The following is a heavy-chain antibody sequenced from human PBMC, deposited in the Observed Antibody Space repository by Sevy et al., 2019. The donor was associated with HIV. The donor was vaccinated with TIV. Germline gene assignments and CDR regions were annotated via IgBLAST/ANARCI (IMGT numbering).Heavy chain of an antibody. Sequence: GGSLRLSCAASGFTFSSYWMHWVRQAPGKGLVWVSRINSDGSSTSYADSVKGRFTISRDNAQNTLYLQMNSLRAEDTAVYYCARAPNLGYCSGGSCYSPNYYYYMDVWGKGTTVIVSS. D-gene: IGHD2-15*01. CDR2: INSDGSST. CDR1: GFTFSSYW. J-gene: IGHJ6*03. CDR3: ARAPNLGYCSGGSCYSPNYYYYMDV. V-gene: IGHV3-74*01.